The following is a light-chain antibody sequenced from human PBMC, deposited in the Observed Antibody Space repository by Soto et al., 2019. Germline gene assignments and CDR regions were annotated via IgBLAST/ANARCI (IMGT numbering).Light chain of an antibody. CDR2: DVN. J-gene: IGLJ3*02. V-gene: IGLV2-11*01. Sequence: QSALTQPRSVSGSPGQSVTISCTGTSSDVGGYNYVSWYQQHPGKAPKLMIYDVNKWPSGVPDRFSGSKSGNTASLTISGLQAEDEADYYCQTFDSSLTISWVFGGGTKLTVL. CDR3: QTFDSSLTISWV. CDR1: SSDVGGYNY.